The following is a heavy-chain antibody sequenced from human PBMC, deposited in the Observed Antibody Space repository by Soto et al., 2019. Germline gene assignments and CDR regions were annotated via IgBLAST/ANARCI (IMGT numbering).Heavy chain of an antibody. CDR3: ASSAEWLLPFPFDY. CDR2: INAGNGNT. CDR1: GYTFTSYA. Sequence: ASVKVSCKASGYTFTSYAMHWVRQAPGQRLGWMGWINAGNGNTKYSQKFQGRVTITRDTSASTAYMELSSLRSEDTAVYYCASSAEWLLPFPFDYWGQGTLVTVSS. V-gene: IGHV1-3*01. D-gene: IGHD3-3*01. J-gene: IGHJ4*02.